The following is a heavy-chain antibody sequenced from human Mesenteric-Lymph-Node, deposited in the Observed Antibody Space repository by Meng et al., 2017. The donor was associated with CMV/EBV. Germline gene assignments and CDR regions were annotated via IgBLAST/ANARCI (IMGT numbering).Heavy chain of an antibody. Sequence: SETLSLTCTLSDDSISSSRYFWGWIRQPPGKGLEWIGSVFYTGTTYYNPSLKSRVTISVDTSKNQFSLKLSFVTAADTAVYYCARRYSSGWVFDYWGQGTLVTVSS. CDR2: VFYTGTT. J-gene: IGHJ4*02. CDR1: DDSISSSRYF. CDR3: ARRYSSGWVFDY. V-gene: IGHV4-39*01. D-gene: IGHD6-19*01.